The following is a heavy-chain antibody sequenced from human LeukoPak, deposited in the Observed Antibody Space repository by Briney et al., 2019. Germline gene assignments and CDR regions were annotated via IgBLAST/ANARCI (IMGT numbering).Heavy chain of an antibody. CDR3: ARGELRYFDWSSYYFDY. Sequence: PGRSLRLSCAASGFTFSSYAMHWVRQAPGKGLEWVGVISYDGSNKYYADSVKGRFTISRYNSKNTLYLQMNSLRAEDTAVYYCARGELRYFDWSSYYFDYWGQGTLVTVSS. CDR1: GFTFSSYA. CDR2: ISYDGSNK. J-gene: IGHJ4*02. V-gene: IGHV3-30*01. D-gene: IGHD3-9*01.